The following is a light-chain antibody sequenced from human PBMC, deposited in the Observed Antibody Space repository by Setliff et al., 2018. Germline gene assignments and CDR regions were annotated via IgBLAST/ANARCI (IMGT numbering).Light chain of an antibody. CDR3: RSYTCSNTVV. V-gene: IGLV2-8*01. CDR1: SIDVGGYSY. Sequence: QSALTQPPSASGSPGQSITISCAGPSIDVGGYSYVSWYQVRTGEVPQLIIKDVNKRPSGVPDRFSGSKSGNTASLTVSGLQVEDEADYYCRSYTCSNTVVVGTGTKV. J-gene: IGLJ1*01. CDR2: DVN.